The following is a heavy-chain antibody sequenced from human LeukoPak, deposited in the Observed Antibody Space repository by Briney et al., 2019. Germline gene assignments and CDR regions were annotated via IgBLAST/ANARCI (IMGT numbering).Heavy chain of an antibody. Sequence: GASVKVSCKASGYTFIDYYMQWVRQAPGQGLEWMGWINPKSGGTKYAQKLHGRVTMTRDTSISTAYMELSRLRSDDTAVYYCARTPVGFKVGRGLYFYGMDVWGQGTTVTISS. J-gene: IGHJ6*02. V-gene: IGHV1-2*02. CDR1: GYTFIDYY. D-gene: IGHD3-16*01. CDR2: INPKSGGT. CDR3: ARTPVGFKVGRGLYFYGMDV.